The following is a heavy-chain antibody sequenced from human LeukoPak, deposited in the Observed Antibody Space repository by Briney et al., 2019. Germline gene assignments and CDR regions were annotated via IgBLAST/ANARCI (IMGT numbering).Heavy chain of an antibody. CDR2: IKQDGSEK. CDR3: AREGYYYDSSGADY. J-gene: IGHJ4*02. Sequence: GGSLRLSCSASGFTFSSYWMTWVRQAPGKGLEWVANIKQDGSEKYYVDSVKGRFTISRDSAKNSLYLQMNSLRAEDTAVYYCAREGYYYDSSGADYWGQGTPVTVSS. V-gene: IGHV3-7*01. CDR1: GFTFSSYW. D-gene: IGHD3-22*01.